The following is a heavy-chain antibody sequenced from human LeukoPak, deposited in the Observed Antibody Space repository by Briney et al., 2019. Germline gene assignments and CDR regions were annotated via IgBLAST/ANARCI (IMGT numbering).Heavy chain of an antibody. V-gene: IGHV3-23*01. CDR3: ATDYYGSGSYHSPFDY. J-gene: IGHJ4*02. CDR2: ISGSGGNT. D-gene: IGHD3-10*01. CDR1: GFTFSSYA. Sequence: GGSLRLSCAASGFTFSSYAMSWVRQAPGKGLEWESAISGSGGNTYYADSVKGRFTISRDNSKNTLYLQMNSLRAEDTAVYYCATDYYGSGSYHSPFDYWGQGTLVTVSS.